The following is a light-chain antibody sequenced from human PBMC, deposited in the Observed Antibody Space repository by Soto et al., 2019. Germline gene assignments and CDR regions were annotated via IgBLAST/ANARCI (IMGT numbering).Light chain of an antibody. CDR3: QQYGSSPPIT. Sequence: EIVLTQSPGTLSLSPGERATLSCRASQRVSSSYLAWYQQKPGQAPRLLIYGASSRATGIPDRFSGSGSGIDFTLTISRLEPEDFAVYYCQQYGSSPPITFGQGTRLEI. V-gene: IGKV3-20*01. CDR1: QRVSSSY. CDR2: GAS. J-gene: IGKJ5*01.